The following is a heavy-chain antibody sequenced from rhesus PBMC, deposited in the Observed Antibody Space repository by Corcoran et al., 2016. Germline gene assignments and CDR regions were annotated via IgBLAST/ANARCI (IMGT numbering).Heavy chain of an antibody. V-gene: IGHV4-122*02. J-gene: IGHJ6*01. D-gene: IGHD3-3*01. Sequence: QVQLQESGPGLVKPSETLSLTCAVSGGSISSSYYYWSWIRQAPGKGLEWSGYIAYSGSTSYNPSLKSRVTISRDTSKNQFSRKLSSVTAADTAVYYCARRYNIWTGYYDGLDSWGQGVVVTVSS. CDR1: GGSISSSYYY. CDR2: IAYSGST. CDR3: ARRYNIWTGYYDGLDS.